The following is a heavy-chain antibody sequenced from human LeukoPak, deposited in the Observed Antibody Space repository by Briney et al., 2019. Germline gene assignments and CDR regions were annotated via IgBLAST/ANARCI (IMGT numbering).Heavy chain of an antibody. V-gene: IGHV4-39*01. CDR2: IYYSGST. CDR3: ARPPMEYYDSSGPPEYFDY. J-gene: IGHJ4*02. Sequence: PSQTLSLTCTVSGGSISSSSYYWGWIRQPPGKGLEWIGSIYYSGSTYYNPSLKSRVTISVDTSKNQFSLKLSSVTAADTAVYYCARPPMEYYDSSGPPEYFDYWGQGTLVTVSS. D-gene: IGHD3-22*01. CDR1: GGSISSSSYY.